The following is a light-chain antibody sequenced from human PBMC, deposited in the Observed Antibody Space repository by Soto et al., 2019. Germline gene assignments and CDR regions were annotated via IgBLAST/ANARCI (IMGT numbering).Light chain of an antibody. V-gene: IGLV2-14*01. CDR1: SSDVGGYNY. J-gene: IGLJ2*01. Sequence: QSALTQPASVSGSPGQSITISCTGTSSDVGGYNYVSWYQQHPGKAPKLMIYEVRNRPSGVSNRFSGSKSGNTASLTISGLQAEDEADYYCSSYTSSSTRHVVFGGGTKLTVL. CDR3: SSYTSSSTRHVV. CDR2: EVR.